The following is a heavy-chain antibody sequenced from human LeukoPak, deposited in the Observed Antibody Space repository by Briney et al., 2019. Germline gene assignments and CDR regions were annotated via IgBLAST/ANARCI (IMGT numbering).Heavy chain of an antibody. V-gene: IGHV3-23*01. CDR1: GFTFSSYA. Sequence: PGGSLRLPCAASGFTFSSYAMSWVRQAPGKGLEWVSAISGSGGSTYYADSVKGRFTISRDNSKNTLYLQMNSLRAEDTAVYYCARFYCSSTSCLEDYWGQGTLVTVSS. D-gene: IGHD2-2*01. CDR3: ARFYCSSTSCLEDY. J-gene: IGHJ4*02. CDR2: ISGSGGST.